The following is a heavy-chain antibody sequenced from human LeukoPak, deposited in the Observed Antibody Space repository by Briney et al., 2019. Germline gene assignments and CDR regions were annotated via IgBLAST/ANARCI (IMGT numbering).Heavy chain of an antibody. CDR1: GYTFTDYY. J-gene: IGHJ3*02. D-gene: IGHD3-22*01. CDR2: IDPSSGGT. CDR3: ARAGVWDYSDSSGYHNAAFDI. Sequence: ASVKVSCKASGYTFTDYYMHWVRQAPGQGLEWMGWIDPSSGGTNYAQKFQGRVTVTRDTSISTAYMDLSRLRSDDTAVYYCARAGVWDYSDSSGYHNAAFDIWGQGTMVTVSS. V-gene: IGHV1-2*02.